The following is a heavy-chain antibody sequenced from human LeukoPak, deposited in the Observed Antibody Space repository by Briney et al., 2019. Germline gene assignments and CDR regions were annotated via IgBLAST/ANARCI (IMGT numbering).Heavy chain of an antibody. CDR3: ARDPSALAGYFDY. D-gene: IGHD6-19*01. CDR2: IDSDGSST. J-gene: IGHJ4*02. V-gene: IGHV3-74*01. CDR1: GFTFSPYW. Sequence: PGGSLRLSCAASGFTFSPYWMHWVRQAPGKGLVWVSRIDSDGSSTTYADSVKGRFTISRDNAENTLYLQMNNLRAEDTAVYYCARDPSALAGYFDYWGQGTLVTVSS.